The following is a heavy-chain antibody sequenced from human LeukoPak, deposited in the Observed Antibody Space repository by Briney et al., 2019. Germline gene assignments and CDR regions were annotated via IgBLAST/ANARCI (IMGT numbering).Heavy chain of an antibody. D-gene: IGHD3-22*01. CDR1: GYTFTSYG. CDR2: ISAYNGNT. CDR3: ARTYYYDSSGYYYGGGNWFDP. Sequence: ASAKVSCKASGYTFTSYGISWVRQAPGQGLEWMGWISAYNGNTNYAQKLQGRVTMTTDTSTSTAYMELRSLRSDDTAVYYCARTYYYDSSGYYYGGGNWFDPWGQGTLVTVSS. J-gene: IGHJ5*02. V-gene: IGHV1-18*01.